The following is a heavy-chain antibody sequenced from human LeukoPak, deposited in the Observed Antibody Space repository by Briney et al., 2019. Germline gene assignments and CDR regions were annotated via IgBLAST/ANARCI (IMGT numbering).Heavy chain of an antibody. D-gene: IGHD6-13*01. V-gene: IGHV4-59*08. CDR2: IYYSGST. CDR3: AIRAAAGTGAYDY. CDR1: GGSTSSYY. J-gene: IGHJ4*02. Sequence: SETLSLTCTVSGGSTSSYYWSWIRQPPGKGLEWIGYIYYSGSTNYNPSLKSRVTISVDTSKNQFSLKLSSVTAADTAVYYCAIRAAAGTGAYDYWGQGTLVTVSS.